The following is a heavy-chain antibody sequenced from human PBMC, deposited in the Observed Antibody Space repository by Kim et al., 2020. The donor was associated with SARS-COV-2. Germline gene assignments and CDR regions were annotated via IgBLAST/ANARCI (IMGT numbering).Heavy chain of an antibody. CDR2: ISGSGGST. CDR3: AKDKQSGYDSSGYYAPFDY. CDR1: GFTFSSYA. J-gene: IGHJ4*02. D-gene: IGHD3-22*01. V-gene: IGHV3-23*01. Sequence: GGSLRLSCAASGFTFSSYAMSWVRQAPGKGLEWVSAISGSGGSTYYADSVKGRFTISRDNSKNTLYLQMNSLRAEDTAVYYCAKDKQSGYDSSGYYAPFDYWGQGTLVTVSS.